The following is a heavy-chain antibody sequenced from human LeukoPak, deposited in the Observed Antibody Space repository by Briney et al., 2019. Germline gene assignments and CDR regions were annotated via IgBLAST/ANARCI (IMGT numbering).Heavy chain of an antibody. D-gene: IGHD6-13*01. CDR2: INPSGGST. Sequence: ASVKVSCKASGYTFTSYYMHWVRQAPGQGLEWMGIINPSGGSTSYAQKFQGRVTMTRDTSTSTVYMELSSLRSEDTAVYYCARGVIAAAVYYGIDVWGQGTTVTVSS. CDR3: ARGVIAAAVYYGIDV. CDR1: GYTFTSYY. V-gene: IGHV1-46*01. J-gene: IGHJ6*02.